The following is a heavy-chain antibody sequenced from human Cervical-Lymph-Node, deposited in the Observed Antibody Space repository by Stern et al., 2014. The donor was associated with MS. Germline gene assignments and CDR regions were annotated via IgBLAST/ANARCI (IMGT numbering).Heavy chain of an antibody. J-gene: IGHJ6*02. CDR2: IFSNDEK. Sequence: QITLKESGPVLVKPTETLTLTCTVSGFSLSNARMGVSWLRQPPGKALEWLGPIFSNDEKAYSTSLKSRLTISKDTSKSQVVLTMTNMDPVDTATYYCARIDTAMGYGMDVWGQGTTVTVSS. CDR1: GFSLSNARMG. V-gene: IGHV2-26*01. CDR3: ARIDTAMGYGMDV. D-gene: IGHD5-18*01.